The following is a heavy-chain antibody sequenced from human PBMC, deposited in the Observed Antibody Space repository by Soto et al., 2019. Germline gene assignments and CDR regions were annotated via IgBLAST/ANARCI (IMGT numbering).Heavy chain of an antibody. CDR1: GGSISSYY. CDR2: IYYSGST. J-gene: IGHJ6*02. D-gene: IGHD2-2*01. Sequence: SETLSLTCTVSGGSISSYYWSWIRQPPGKGLEWIGYIYYSGSTNYNPSLKSRVTISVDTSKNQFSLKLSSVTAADTAVYYCAREGXSSTSCYPPYYYYGMDVWGQGTTVTVSS. V-gene: IGHV4-59*01. CDR3: AREGXSSTSCYPPYYYYGMDV.